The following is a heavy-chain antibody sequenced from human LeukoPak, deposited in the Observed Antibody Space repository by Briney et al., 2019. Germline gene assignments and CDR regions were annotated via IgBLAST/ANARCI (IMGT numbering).Heavy chain of an antibody. J-gene: IGHJ3*02. D-gene: IGHD3-10*01. V-gene: IGHV3-21*01. Sequence: GGSLRLSCAASGFTFSSYSMNWVRQAPGKGLEWVSSISSINSRSSYIYYADSVKGRFTISRDNAKKSLYLQMNSLRAEDTAVYYCARGAYGSGTYHDFDIWGQGTMVTVSS. CDR3: ARGAYGSGTYHDFDI. CDR2: ISSINSRSSYI. CDR1: GFTFSSYS.